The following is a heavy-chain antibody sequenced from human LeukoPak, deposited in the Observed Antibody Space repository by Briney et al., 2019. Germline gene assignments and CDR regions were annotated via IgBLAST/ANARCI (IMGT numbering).Heavy chain of an antibody. Sequence: GGSLRLSCAASGFTFSSYAMHWVRQAPGKGLEWVAVISYDGSNKYYADSVKGRFTISRDNSKNTLYLQMNSLRAEDTAVYYCARAAFPVYYFDYWGQGTLVTVSS. CDR3: ARAAFPVYYFDY. CDR1: GFTFSSYA. J-gene: IGHJ4*02. V-gene: IGHV3-30*04. D-gene: IGHD5/OR15-5a*01. CDR2: ISYDGSNK.